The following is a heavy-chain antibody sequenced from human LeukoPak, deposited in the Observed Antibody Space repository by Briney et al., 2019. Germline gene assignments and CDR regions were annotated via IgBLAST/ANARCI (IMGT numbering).Heavy chain of an antibody. Sequence: GASVKVSCKASGYTFTSYGISWVRQAPGQGLEWMGWISAYNGNTNYAQKLQGRVTMTTDTSTSTAYMELRSLRSDDTAVYFCARTSTRRKLPYYFDYWGQGTPVTVSS. CDR2: ISAYNGNT. D-gene: IGHD5/OR15-5a*01. CDR3: ARTSTRRKLPYYFDY. V-gene: IGHV1-18*01. CDR1: GYTFTSYG. J-gene: IGHJ4*02.